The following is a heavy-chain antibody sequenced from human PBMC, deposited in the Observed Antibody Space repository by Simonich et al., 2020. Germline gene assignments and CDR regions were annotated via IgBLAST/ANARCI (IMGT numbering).Heavy chain of an antibody. CDR3: ARASRGTWWYYYFDY. CDR2: ISAYHGNT. V-gene: IGHV1-18*01. J-gene: IGHJ4*02. Sequence: QVQLVQSGAEVKKPGASVKVSCKASGYTFTSYGISWVRQAPGQGLERMGWISAYHGNTNYAQKLQGRVTMTTDTSTSTAYMELRSLRSDDTAVYYCARASRGTWWYYYFDYWGQGSLVTVSS. D-gene: IGHD2-15*01. CDR1: GYTFTSYG.